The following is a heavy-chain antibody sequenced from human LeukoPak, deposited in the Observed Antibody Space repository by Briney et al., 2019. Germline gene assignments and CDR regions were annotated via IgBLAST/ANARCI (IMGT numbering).Heavy chain of an antibody. V-gene: IGHV3-23*01. CDR3: AKDLKSGSGCYFDY. Sequence: GGSLRLSCAASGFTFSSYAMSWVRQAPGKGLEWVSGISGSGTSTDYADSVKGRFTISRDNSKNTLYLQMNSLRADDTAVYYCAKDLKSGSGCYFDYWGQGTLVTVSS. CDR2: ISGSGTST. J-gene: IGHJ4*02. D-gene: IGHD6-19*01. CDR1: GFTFSSYA.